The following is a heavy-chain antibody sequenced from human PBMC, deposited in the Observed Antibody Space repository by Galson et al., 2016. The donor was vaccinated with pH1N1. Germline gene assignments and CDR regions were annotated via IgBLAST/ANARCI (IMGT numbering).Heavy chain of an antibody. Sequence: QSGAEVKKPGESLKISCKASGYSFTTHWIGWVRQMPGKGLEWMGIIYAGDSDARYSPSLKGQVSFSVDKSITTDLQWRSLKASDTAIYYCARQNEGALDVWGQGTTVTVSS. J-gene: IGHJ6*02. CDR1: GYSFTTHW. CDR3: ARQNEGALDV. CDR2: IYAGDSDA. V-gene: IGHV5-51*01. D-gene: IGHD1-1*01.